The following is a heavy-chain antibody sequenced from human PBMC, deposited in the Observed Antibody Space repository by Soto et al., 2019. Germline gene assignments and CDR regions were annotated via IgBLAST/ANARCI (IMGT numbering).Heavy chain of an antibody. V-gene: IGHV4-39*01. CDR1: GGSISSSSYY. Sequence: QLQLQESGPGLVKPSETLSLTCTVSGGSISSSSYYWGWIRQPPGKGLEWIGSIYYSGSTYYNPSLKSQVTISVDTSKNQFSLKLSSVTAADTAVYYCARQGLLFGYGDYWGQGTLVTVSS. J-gene: IGHJ4*02. D-gene: IGHD3-16*01. CDR2: IYYSGST. CDR3: ARQGLLFGYGDY.